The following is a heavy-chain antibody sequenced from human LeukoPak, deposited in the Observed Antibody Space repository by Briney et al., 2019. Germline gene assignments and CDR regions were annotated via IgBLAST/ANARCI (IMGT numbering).Heavy chain of an antibody. V-gene: IGHV5-51*01. CDR3: ARHMDDCTSTSCLPFYYFFMDV. CDR1: GYTFTNYW. J-gene: IGHJ6*03. Sequence: GESLKISCKASGYTFTNYWIAWVRQMPGKGLEWMGHIYPGDSDTRYSPSFQGHVTISADKSISTAFLQWSSLKASDTAVYYCARHMDDCTSTSCLPFYYFFMDVWGEGTTVIVSS. CDR2: IYPGDSDT. D-gene: IGHD2-2*01.